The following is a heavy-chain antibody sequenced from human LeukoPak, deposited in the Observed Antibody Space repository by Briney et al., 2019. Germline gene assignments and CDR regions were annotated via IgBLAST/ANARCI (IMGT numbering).Heavy chain of an antibody. V-gene: IGHV3-49*04. J-gene: IGHJ5*02. CDR2: IKRKLYGETT. CDR1: GFSFEDYG. Sequence: GSLRLSCTGSGFSFEDYGLTWVRQAPGKGLEWVGFIKRKLYGETTKYASSVKGRFSISRDDSKSVAYLHMDSLKTDDTAVYYCTREMATVVHWFDPWGRGTLVTVSS. CDR3: TREMATVVHWFDP. D-gene: IGHD5-24*01.